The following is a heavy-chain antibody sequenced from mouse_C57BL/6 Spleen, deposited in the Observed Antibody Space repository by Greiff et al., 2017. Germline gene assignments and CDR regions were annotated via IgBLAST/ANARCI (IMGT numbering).Heavy chain of an antibody. CDR1: GYTFTSYW. CDR2: IDPSDSYT. CDR3: ARGCNHYFDY. D-gene: IGHD2-1*01. V-gene: IGHV1-50*01. J-gene: IGHJ2*01. Sequence: VQLQQPGAELVKPGASVKLSCKASGYTFTSYWMQWVKQRPGQGLEWIGEIDPSDSYTNYNQQFKGKATLTVDTSSSTAYMQLSSLTSEDSAVYYCARGCNHYFDYWGQGTTLTVSS.